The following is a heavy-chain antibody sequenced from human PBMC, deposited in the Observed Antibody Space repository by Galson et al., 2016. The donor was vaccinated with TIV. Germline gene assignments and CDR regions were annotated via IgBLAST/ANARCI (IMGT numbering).Heavy chain of an antibody. J-gene: IGHJ4*02. CDR2: ISSSETT. Sequence: LRLSCAASGFSFSDYYMSWIRQAPGKGLEWVAHISSSETTYHTDAVKGRFTISRDNAKNSLILQMNSLRAEDTAQYYCAKGTLATCSGVRCYYFDSWGQGTLVTVSS. D-gene: IGHD2-15*01. CDR3: AKGTLATCSGVRCYYFDS. CDR1: GFSFSDYY. V-gene: IGHV3-11*01.